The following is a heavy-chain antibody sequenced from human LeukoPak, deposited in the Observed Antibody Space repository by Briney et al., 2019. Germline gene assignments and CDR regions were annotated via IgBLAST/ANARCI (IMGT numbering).Heavy chain of an antibody. D-gene: IGHD1-1*01. CDR3: TRVRNSNNWWGAFDI. Sequence: GASVKVSCKAFGYTFDTSSISWVRQAPGQRLEWMGWISPNNGNTHYAQGVQGRVTMTTDTSRSTAYMELRSLRSDDTAVYYCTRVRNSNNWWGAFDIWSQGTMVTVSS. V-gene: IGHV1-18*01. CDR2: ISPNNGNT. J-gene: IGHJ3*02. CDR1: GYTFDTSS.